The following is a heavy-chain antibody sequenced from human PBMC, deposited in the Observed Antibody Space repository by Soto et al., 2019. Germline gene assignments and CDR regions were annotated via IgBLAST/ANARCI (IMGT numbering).Heavy chain of an antibody. CDR1: GFTVSSNY. Sequence: EVQLVESGGGLVQPGGSLRLSCAASGFTVSSNYMSWVRQAPGKGLEWVSVIYSGGSTYYADSVKGRFTISRHNSKNTLYLQMNSLRAEDTAVYYCARESIAAAGHFDYWGQGTLVTVSS. J-gene: IGHJ4*02. V-gene: IGHV3-53*04. D-gene: IGHD6-13*01. CDR2: IYSGGST. CDR3: ARESIAAAGHFDY.